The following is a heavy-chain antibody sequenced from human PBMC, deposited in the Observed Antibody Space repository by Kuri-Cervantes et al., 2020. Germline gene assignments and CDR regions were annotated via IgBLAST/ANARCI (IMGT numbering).Heavy chain of an antibody. Sequence: GGSLRLSCAASGFTFSSYGMHWVRQAPGKGLEWVAVISYDGSNKYYADSVKGRFTISRDNSKNTLYLQMNSLRAEDTAVYYCARERSVARGNGRPRSGAFDIWGQATMVTVSS. D-gene: IGHD6-19*01. V-gene: IGHV3-30*03. CDR1: GFTFSSYG. CDR2: ISYDGSNK. CDR3: ARERSVARGNGRPRSGAFDI. J-gene: IGHJ3*02.